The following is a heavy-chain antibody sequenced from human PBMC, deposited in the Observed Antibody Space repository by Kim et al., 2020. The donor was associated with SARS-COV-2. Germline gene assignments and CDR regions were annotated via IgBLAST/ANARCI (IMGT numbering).Heavy chain of an antibody. D-gene: IGHD1-26*01. CDR3: AKDSSGSYFGYFDY. CDR2: ISYDGSNK. J-gene: IGHJ4*02. V-gene: IGHV3-30*18. CDR1: GFTFSSSG. Sequence: GGSLRLSCAASGFTFSSSGIHWVRQAPGKGLEWVAVISYDGSNKYYADSVKGRFTISRDNSKNTLYLQMNSLRAEDTAVYYCAKDSSGSYFGYFDYWGQGTLVTVSS.